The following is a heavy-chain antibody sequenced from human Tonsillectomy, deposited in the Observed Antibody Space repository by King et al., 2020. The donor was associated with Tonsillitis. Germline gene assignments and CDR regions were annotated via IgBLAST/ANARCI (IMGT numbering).Heavy chain of an antibody. V-gene: IGHV4-61*01. CDR3: ATRSLWFGEN. CDR2: IYYSGST. J-gene: IGHJ4*02. CDR1: GGSVSSGSYY. D-gene: IGHD3-10*01. Sequence: QLQESGPGLVKPSETLSLTCTVSGGSVSSGSYYWGWIRQPPGKGLEWIGYIYYSGSTNYNPSLKSRVTISVDTSKNQFSLKLSSVTAADTAVYYCATRSLWFGENWGQGTLVTVSS.